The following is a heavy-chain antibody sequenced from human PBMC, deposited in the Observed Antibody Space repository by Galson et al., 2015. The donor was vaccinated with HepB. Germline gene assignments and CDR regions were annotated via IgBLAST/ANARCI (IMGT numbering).Heavy chain of an antibody. J-gene: IGHJ6*02. D-gene: IGHD3-3*01. CDR2: INSDGSST. CDR1: GFTFSSYW. V-gene: IGHV3-74*01. CDR3: ARGGRDDFWSGYSLYYYGMDV. Sequence: SLRLSCAASGFTFSSYWMHWVRQAPGKGLVWVSRINSDGSSTSYADSVKGRFTISRDNAKNTLYLQMNSLRAEDTAVYYCARGGRDDFWSGYSLYYYGMDVWGQGTTVTVSS.